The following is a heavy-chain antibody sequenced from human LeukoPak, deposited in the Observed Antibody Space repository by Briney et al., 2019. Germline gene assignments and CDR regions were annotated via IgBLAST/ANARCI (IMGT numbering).Heavy chain of an antibody. CDR1: GGSFSGCY. J-gene: IGHJ4*02. V-gene: IGHV4-34*01. CDR2: INHSGST. CDR3: ASGRSGWYGEDY. Sequence: SETLSLTCAVYGGSFSGCYWSWIRQPPGKGLEWIGEINHSGSTNYNPSLKSRVTIPVDTSKNQFSLKLSSVTAADTAVYYCASGRSGWYGEDYWGQGTLVTVSS. D-gene: IGHD6-19*01.